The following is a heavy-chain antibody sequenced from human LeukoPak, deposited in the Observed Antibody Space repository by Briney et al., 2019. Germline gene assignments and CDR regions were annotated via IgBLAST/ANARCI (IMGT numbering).Heavy chain of an antibody. D-gene: IGHD3-3*01. CDR1: GFTFSSYA. V-gene: IGHV3-30*01. J-gene: IGHJ4*02. CDR2: ISYDGSNK. CDR3: AREGVAFGVVSIPSRSFDY. Sequence: GRSLRLSCAASGFTFSSYAMHWVRHAPGKGLEWVAVISYDGSNKYYADSVKGRFTISRDNSKNTLYLQMNSLRAEDTAVYYCAREGVAFGVVSIPSRSFDYWGQGTLVTVSS.